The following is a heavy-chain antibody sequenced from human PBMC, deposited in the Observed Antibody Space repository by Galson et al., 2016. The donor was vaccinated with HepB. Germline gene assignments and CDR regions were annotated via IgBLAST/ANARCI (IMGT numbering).Heavy chain of an antibody. Sequence: SLRLSCAASGFTFDDYTMHWVRQSPGKGLEWVSLISWDGRSPSYADSVKGRFTISRDNTKTFLYLQMNSLRTEDTALYFCGKDWGSLWESSGKGMDVWGRGTTVTVSS. CDR3: GKDWGSLWESSGKGMDV. D-gene: IGHD3-10*01. CDR1: GFTFDDYT. CDR2: ISWDGRSP. V-gene: IGHV3-43*01. J-gene: IGHJ6*02.